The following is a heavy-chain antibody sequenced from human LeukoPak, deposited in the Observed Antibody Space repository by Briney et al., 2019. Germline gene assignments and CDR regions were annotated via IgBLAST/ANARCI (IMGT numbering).Heavy chain of an antibody. Sequence: SETLSLTCTVSVGSISSYYGSWIRQPAGKGLEWIGRIYTSWSTNYNPSRKRRVTMSVDTSKNQFYLKLSSVTDAATAVYYCARGISSGWYGAFDIWGQGTMVTVSS. V-gene: IGHV4-4*07. J-gene: IGHJ3*02. CDR3: ARGISSGWYGAFDI. D-gene: IGHD6-19*01. CDR2: IYTSWST. CDR1: VGSISSYY.